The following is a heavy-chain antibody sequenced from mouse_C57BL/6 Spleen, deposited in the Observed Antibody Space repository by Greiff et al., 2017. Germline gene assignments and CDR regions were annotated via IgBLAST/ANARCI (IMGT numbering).Heavy chain of an antibody. CDR2: INPSNGGT. D-gene: IGHD6-1*01. CDR1: GYTFPSYW. V-gene: IGHV1-53*01. CDR3: ARSATQFSAWFAY. J-gene: IGHJ3*01. Sequence: QVQLQQPGTELVKPGASVQLSCKASGYTFPSYWMHWVKQRPGQGLGWIGNINPSNGGTTYNEKVKSKATLTVDKSSSTAYMQLSSLTSEDSAVYYCARSATQFSAWFAYWGQGTLVTVSA.